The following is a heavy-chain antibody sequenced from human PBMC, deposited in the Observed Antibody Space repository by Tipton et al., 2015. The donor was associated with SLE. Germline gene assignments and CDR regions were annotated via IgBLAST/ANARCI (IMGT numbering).Heavy chain of an antibody. CDR3: ARYLSEVDTAPFDY. Sequence: GLVKPSETLSLVCVVNRGSLTGYSWNWIRQFPGKGLEWIGEIDRDGSSNYKSSLQHRVTMSVDRSGNQFSLRLTSVTAADTAVYYCARYLSEVDTAPFDYWGQGTLVTVSS. V-gene: IGHV4-34*01. D-gene: IGHD5-18*01. CDR2: IDRDGSS. CDR1: RGSLTGYS. J-gene: IGHJ4*02.